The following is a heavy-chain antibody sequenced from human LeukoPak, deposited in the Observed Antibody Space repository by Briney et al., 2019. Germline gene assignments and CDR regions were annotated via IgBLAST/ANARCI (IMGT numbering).Heavy chain of an antibody. J-gene: IGHJ5*02. D-gene: IGHD6-19*01. CDR1: GGTFSSYA. CDR2: IIPIFGTA. CDR3: ARDVGITVADSFDP. Sequence: SVKVSCKASGGTFSSYAISWVRQAPGQGLEWMGGIIPIFGTANYAQKFQGRVSMTTDTSTSTAYMELRGLRSDDTAMYYCARDVGITVADSFDPWGQGTLVTVSS. V-gene: IGHV1-69*05.